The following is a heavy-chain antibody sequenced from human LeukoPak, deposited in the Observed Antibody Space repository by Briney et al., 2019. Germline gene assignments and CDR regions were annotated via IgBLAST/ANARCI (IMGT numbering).Heavy chain of an antibody. V-gene: IGHV3-11*04. CDR3: ARELARIYGDYDEGWFDP. CDR2: ISSSGSTI. Sequence: GGSLRLSCAASGFTFSDHYMSWIRQAPGKGLEWVSYISSSGSTIYYADSVKGRFTISRDNAKNSLYLQMNSLRAEDTAVYYCARELARIYGDYDEGWFDPWGQGTLVTVSS. D-gene: IGHD4-17*01. J-gene: IGHJ5*02. CDR1: GFTFSDHY.